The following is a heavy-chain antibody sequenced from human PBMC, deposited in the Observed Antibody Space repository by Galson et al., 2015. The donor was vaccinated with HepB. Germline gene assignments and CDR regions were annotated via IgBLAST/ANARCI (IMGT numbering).Heavy chain of an antibody. V-gene: IGHV1-69*13. CDR2: IIPIFGTA. J-gene: IGHJ6*02. D-gene: IGHD6-13*01. CDR1: GGTFSSYA. CDR3: ARGLRIAAAGLFNYGMDV. Sequence: SVKVSCKASGGTFSSYAISWVRQAPGQGLEWMGGIIPIFGTANYAQKFQGRVTITADESTSTAYMELSSLRSEDTAVYYCARGLRIAAAGLFNYGMDVWGQGTTVTVSS.